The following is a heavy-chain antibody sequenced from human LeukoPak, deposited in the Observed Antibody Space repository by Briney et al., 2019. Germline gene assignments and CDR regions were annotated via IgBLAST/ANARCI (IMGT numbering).Heavy chain of an antibody. V-gene: IGHV4-39*07. D-gene: IGHD1-26*01. CDR3: ARDGGIDSGSYFDY. CDR1: GGSISNFY. Sequence: PSETLSLTCTVSGGSISNFYWGWIRQPPGKGLEWIGSIYYSGSTYYNPSLKSRVTISVDTSKNQFSLKLSSVTAADTAVYYCARDGGIDSGSYFDYWGQGTLVTVSS. J-gene: IGHJ4*02. CDR2: IYYSGST.